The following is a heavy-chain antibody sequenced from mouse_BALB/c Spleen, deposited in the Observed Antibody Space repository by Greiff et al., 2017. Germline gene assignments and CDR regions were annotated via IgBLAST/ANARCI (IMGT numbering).Heavy chain of an antibody. Sequence: QVQLQQSGAELVRPGVSVKISCKGSGYTFTDYAMHWVKQSHAKSLEWIGVISTYYGDASYNQKFKGKATMTVDKSSSTAYMELARLTSEDSAIYYCARGVSSMVEFDYWGQGTTLTVSS. CDR2: ISTYYGDA. CDR3: ARGVSSMVEFDY. J-gene: IGHJ2*01. V-gene: IGHV1S137*01. D-gene: IGHD2-10*02. CDR1: GYTFTDYA.